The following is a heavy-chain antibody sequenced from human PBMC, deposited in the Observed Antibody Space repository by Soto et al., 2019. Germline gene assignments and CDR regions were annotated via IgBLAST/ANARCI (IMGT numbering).Heavy chain of an antibody. CDR2: IYYSGST. D-gene: IGHD5-12*01. Sequence: KPSETLSLTCTVSGGSVSSGSYYWSWIRQPPGKGLEWIGYIYYSGSTNYNPSLKSRVTISVDTSKNQFSLKLSSVTAADTAVYYCAREGVATSLDYWGQGTLVTVSS. CDR3: AREGVATSLDY. V-gene: IGHV4-61*01. CDR1: GGSVSSGSYY. J-gene: IGHJ4*02.